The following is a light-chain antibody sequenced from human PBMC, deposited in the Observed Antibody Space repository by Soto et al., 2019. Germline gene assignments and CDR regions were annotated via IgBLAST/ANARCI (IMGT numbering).Light chain of an antibody. V-gene: IGKV3-15*01. CDR3: QQYNNWPPWT. Sequence: EIVMTQSPATLSVSPGERATLSCRASQSVSSDVAWYQQKPGQAPRLLIYDATTRATGIPARFSGSGSETEFTLTIGSLQSEDFAVYYCQQYNNWPPWTFGQGTKVEIK. J-gene: IGKJ1*01. CDR1: QSVSSD. CDR2: DAT.